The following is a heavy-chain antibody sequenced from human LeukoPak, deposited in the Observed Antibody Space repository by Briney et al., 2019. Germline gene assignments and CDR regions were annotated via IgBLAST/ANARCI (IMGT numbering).Heavy chain of an antibody. CDR3: AREATVYRLNFDY. D-gene: IGHD4-11*01. CDR1: GGSISSYY. V-gene: IGHV4-59*12. CDR2: IYYSGST. Sequence: ETLSLTCTVSGGSISSYYWSWIRQPPGKGLEWIGYIYYSGSTNYNPSLKSRVTISVDTSKNQFSLKLSSVTAADTAVYYCAREATVYRLNFDYWGQGTLVTVSS. J-gene: IGHJ4*02.